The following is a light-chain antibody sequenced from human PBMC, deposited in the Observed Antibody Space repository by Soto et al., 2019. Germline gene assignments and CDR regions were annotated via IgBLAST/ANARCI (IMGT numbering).Light chain of an antibody. V-gene: IGKV1-5*03. CDR1: QTISSW. CDR3: QHYHSYSEA. Sequence: DIQMTQSPSTLSGSVGDRVTITCRASQTISSWLAWYQQKPGKAPKLLIYKASTLKSGVPSRFSGSGSGTEFTLTISSLQPDHFANYSCQHYHSYSEAFGQGTKVDIK. CDR2: KAS. J-gene: IGKJ1*01.